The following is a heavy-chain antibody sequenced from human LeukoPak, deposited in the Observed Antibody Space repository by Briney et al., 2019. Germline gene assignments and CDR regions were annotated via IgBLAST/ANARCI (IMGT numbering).Heavy chain of an antibody. J-gene: IGHJ4*02. CDR3: ASGSRVFRGGDCYLCNFAY. Sequence: AASVKVSCKASGGTFSSYAISWVRQAPGQGLEWMGGIIPIFGTANYAQKFQGRVTITADESTSTAYMELSSLRSEDTAVYYCASGSRVFRGGDCYLCNFAYWGQGTLVTVSS. V-gene: IGHV1-69*01. CDR1: GGTFSSYA. D-gene: IGHD2-21*02. CDR2: IIPIFGTA.